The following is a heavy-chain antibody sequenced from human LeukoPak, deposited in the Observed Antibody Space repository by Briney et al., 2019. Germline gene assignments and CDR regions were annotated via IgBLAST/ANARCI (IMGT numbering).Heavy chain of an antibody. CDR1: GYTFTGYY. CDR2: INPNSGGT. J-gene: IGHJ4*02. Sequence: ASVNVSCKASGYTFTGYYMHWVRQAPGQGLEWMGWINPNSGGTNYAQKFQGRVTMTRDTSISTAYMELSRLRSDDTAVYYCASKHYDSSGYYYEDDYWGQGTLVTVSS. CDR3: ASKHYDSSGYYYEDDY. D-gene: IGHD3-22*01. V-gene: IGHV1-2*02.